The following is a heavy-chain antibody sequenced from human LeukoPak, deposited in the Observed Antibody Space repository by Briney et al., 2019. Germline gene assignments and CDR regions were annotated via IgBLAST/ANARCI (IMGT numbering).Heavy chain of an antibody. CDR3: ARDQEGFDY. CDR1: GYTFTSNY. J-gene: IGHJ4*02. V-gene: IGHV1-46*01. Sequence: ASVKVSCKASGYTFTSNYIRWVRQAPGQGLEWMGMIYPRDGSTSYAQKFQGRVTVTRDTSTSTVHMELSGLRSEDTAVYYCARDQEGFDYWGQGTLVTVSS. CDR2: IYPRDGST.